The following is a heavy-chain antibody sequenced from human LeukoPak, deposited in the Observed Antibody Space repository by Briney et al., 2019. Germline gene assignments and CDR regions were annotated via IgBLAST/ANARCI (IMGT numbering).Heavy chain of an antibody. CDR1: GFTFSSYG. J-gene: IGHJ4*02. V-gene: IGHV3-33*06. CDR3: AKDVQSWPTYFDY. Sequence: GGSLRLSCAASGFTFSSYGMHWVRQAPGKGLEWVAVIWYDGSNKYYADSVKGRFTVSRDNSKNTLYLQVNSLRAADTAVYFCAKDVQSWPTYFDYWGQGTLVTVS. CDR2: IWYDGSNK. D-gene: IGHD1-1*01.